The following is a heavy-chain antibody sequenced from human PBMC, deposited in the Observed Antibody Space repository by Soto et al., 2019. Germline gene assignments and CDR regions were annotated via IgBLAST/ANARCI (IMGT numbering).Heavy chain of an antibody. D-gene: IGHD3-22*01. Sequence: QVQLVQSGAEVKKPGSSVKVSCKASGGTFSSYAISWVRQAPGQGLEWMGGIIPIFGTADYAKKFQGRVTIPADESTSTGNMELSSLRSEDTAVYYCASHYDSSGYYYRGLDYWGQGTLVTVSS. V-gene: IGHV1-69*12. J-gene: IGHJ4*02. CDR2: IIPIFGTA. CDR1: GGTFSSYA. CDR3: ASHYDSSGYYYRGLDY.